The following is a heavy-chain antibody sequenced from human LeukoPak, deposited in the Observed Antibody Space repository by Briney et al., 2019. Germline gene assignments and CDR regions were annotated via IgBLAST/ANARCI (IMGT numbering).Heavy chain of an antibody. D-gene: IGHD3-10*01. CDR1: GYTFTGYY. Sequence: ASVKVSCKASGYTFTGYYMHWVRQAPGKGLEWMGWINPNSGGTNYAQKFQGRVTMTRDTSISTAYMELSRLRSDDTAVYYCARGLLWFGELGVGGMDVWGQGTTVTVSS. CDR3: ARGLLWFGELGVGGMDV. CDR2: INPNSGGT. J-gene: IGHJ6*02. V-gene: IGHV1-2*02.